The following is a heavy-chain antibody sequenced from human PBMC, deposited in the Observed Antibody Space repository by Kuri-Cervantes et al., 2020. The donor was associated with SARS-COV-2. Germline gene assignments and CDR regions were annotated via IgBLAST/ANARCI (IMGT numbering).Heavy chain of an antibody. CDR3: ARHAVRYYFDY. Sequence: SETLSLTCTVSGGSISGYYWSWIRQPAGKGLEWIGRIYPSGSTKYNPSLNSRVTISVDTSKNQFSLKLSSVTAADTAVYYCARHAVRYYFDYWGQGTRVTVSS. CDR2: IYPSGST. J-gene: IGHJ4*02. V-gene: IGHV4-4*07. CDR1: GGSISGYY.